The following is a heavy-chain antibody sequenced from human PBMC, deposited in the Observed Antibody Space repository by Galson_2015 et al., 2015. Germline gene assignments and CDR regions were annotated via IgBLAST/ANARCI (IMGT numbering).Heavy chain of an antibody. J-gene: IGHJ6*03. D-gene: IGHD3-10*01. CDR3: TTDRGFGMSPGGPDYYYYMDV. Sequence: SLRLSCAASGFTFSNAWMSWVRQAPGKGLEWVGRIKSKTDGGTTDYAAPVKGRFTISRDDSKNTLYLQMNSLKTEDTAVYYCTTDRGFGMSPGGPDYYYYMDVWGKGTTVTVSS. CDR2: IKSKTDGGTT. CDR1: GFTFSNAW. V-gene: IGHV3-15*01.